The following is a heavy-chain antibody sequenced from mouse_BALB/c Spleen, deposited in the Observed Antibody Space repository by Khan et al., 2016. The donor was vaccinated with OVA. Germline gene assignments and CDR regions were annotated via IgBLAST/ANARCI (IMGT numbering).Heavy chain of an antibody. CDR2: ISYSGST. D-gene: IGHD2-4*01. CDR1: GYSITSDYA. Sequence: VQLKESGPGLVKPSQSLSLTCTVTGYSITSDYAWNWIRQFPGNKLEWMGYISYSGSTSYNPSLKSRISITRDTSKNQFFLQLNSVTTEDTATYYGAREGYDYDYAMDYWGQGTSVTVSS. CDR3: AREGYDYDYAMDY. J-gene: IGHJ4*01. V-gene: IGHV3-2*02.